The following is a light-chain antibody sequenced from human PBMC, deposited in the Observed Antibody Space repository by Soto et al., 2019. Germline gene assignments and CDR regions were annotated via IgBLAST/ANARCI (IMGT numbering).Light chain of an antibody. J-gene: IGLJ1*01. CDR3: CSYTTSSTYV. V-gene: IGLV2-14*01. CDR1: SNDVGAYNY. Sequence: QSVLTQPASVSGSPGQSITISCTGTSNDVGAYNYVSWFQQHPGKAPKLMIYDVSNRPSGVSNRFSGSKSGNTASLTISGLQAEDEADYYCCSYTTSSTYVFGIGTRSPS. CDR2: DVS.